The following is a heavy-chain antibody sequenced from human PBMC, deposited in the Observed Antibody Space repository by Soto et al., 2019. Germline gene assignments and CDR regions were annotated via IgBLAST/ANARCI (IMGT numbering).Heavy chain of an antibody. V-gene: IGHV1-69*06. Sequence: RASVKVSCKASGGTFSSYAISWVRQAPGQGLEWMGGIIPIFGTANYAQKFQGRVTITADKSTSTAYMELSSLRSEDTAVYYCATDSSGMTFNYWGQGTLVTVSS. CDR3: ATDSSGMTFNY. J-gene: IGHJ4*02. D-gene: IGHD3-22*01. CDR2: IIPIFGTA. CDR1: GGTFSSYA.